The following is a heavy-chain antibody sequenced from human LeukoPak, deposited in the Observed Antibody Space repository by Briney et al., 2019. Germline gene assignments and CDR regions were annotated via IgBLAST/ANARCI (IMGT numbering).Heavy chain of an antibody. CDR1: GGSISSYN. CDR2: ITYSGRI. Sequence: SETLSLTCTVSGGSISSYNWTWIRQTPGKGLEWVWYITYSGRIEYNRSLKSGGTISVDTSRNNFSPKQSSVTAADTAAYYYAKWGYYFDSSAHVVPTNETWGHRTPVTVSS. CDR3: AKWGYYFDSSAHVVPTNET. D-gene: IGHD3-3*01. J-gene: IGHJ4*03. V-gene: IGHV4-59*01.